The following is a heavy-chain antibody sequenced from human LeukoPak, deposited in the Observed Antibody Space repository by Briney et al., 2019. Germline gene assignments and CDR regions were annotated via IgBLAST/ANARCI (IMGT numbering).Heavy chain of an antibody. D-gene: IGHD2-2*01. V-gene: IGHV4-39*02. Sequence: SETLSLTCTVSGGSISSSSYYWGWIRQPPGKGLEWIGSIYYSGSTYYNPSLKSRVTISVDTSKNQFSLKLSSVTAADTAVYYCARDREYCNSTSCSLYYMDVWGKGTTVTVSS. CDR3: ARDREYCNSTSCSLYYMDV. CDR1: GGSISSSSYY. CDR2: IYYSGST. J-gene: IGHJ6*03.